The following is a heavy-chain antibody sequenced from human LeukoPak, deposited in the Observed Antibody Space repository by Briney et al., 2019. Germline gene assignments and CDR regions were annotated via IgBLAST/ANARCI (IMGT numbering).Heavy chain of an antibody. J-gene: IGHJ4*02. CDR2: ISYDGSNK. V-gene: IGHV3-30-3*01. Sequence: PGGSLRLSCAASGFTFSSYAMHWVRQAPGKGLEWVAVISYDGSNKYYADSVKGRFTISRDNSKNTLYLQMNSLGAEDTAVYYCARDYRYFDYWGQGTLVTVSS. CDR1: GFTFSSYA. CDR3: ARDYRYFDY. D-gene: IGHD4-11*01.